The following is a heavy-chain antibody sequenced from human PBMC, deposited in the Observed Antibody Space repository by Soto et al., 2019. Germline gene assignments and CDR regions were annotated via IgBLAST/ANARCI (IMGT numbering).Heavy chain of an antibody. V-gene: IGHV3-74*01. CDR3: AKRELHSTGLLL. D-gene: IGHD3-9*01. Sequence: EVQLVEAGGGLVQPGGSLRLSCAASGFTFTSYWMHWVRQGPGKGLEWVSRINSDGSSTAYADSVKSRFTISRDNAKNTLYLQMDSLRDDATSIYYCAKRELHSTGLLLWGQGTQVSVSS. CDR2: INSDGSST. CDR1: GFTFTSYW. J-gene: IGHJ4*02.